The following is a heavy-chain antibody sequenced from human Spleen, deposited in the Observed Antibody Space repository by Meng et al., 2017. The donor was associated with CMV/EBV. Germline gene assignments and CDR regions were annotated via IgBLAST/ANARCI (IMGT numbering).Heavy chain of an antibody. CDR2: IDHIGKDT. V-gene: IGHV3-48*03. D-gene: IGHD3-3*01. CDR1: GFTFRSYE. CDR3: ARGQYDFWNGHSPTARWFDP. Sequence: GESLKISCVVSGFTFRSYEMTWVRQAPGRGLEWISYIDHIGKDTYYSDSAKGRFTISRDNARDSLYLDIYSLRADDTAVYYCARGQYDFWNGHSPTARWFDPWGQGTLVTVSS. J-gene: IGHJ5*02.